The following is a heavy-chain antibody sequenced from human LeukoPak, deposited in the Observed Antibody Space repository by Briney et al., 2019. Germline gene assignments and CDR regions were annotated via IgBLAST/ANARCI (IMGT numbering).Heavy chain of an antibody. CDR1: GFTFSSYS. Sequence: TGGSLRLSCAASGFTFSSYSMNWVRQAPGKGLEWVSSISSSSSYIYYADSVKGRFTISRDNAKNSLYLQMNSLRAEDTAVYYYARDRGSHCSGGSCYSHYGMDVWGQGTTVTVSS. D-gene: IGHD2-15*01. V-gene: IGHV3-21*01. CDR3: ARDRGSHCSGGSCYSHYGMDV. CDR2: ISSSSSYI. J-gene: IGHJ6*02.